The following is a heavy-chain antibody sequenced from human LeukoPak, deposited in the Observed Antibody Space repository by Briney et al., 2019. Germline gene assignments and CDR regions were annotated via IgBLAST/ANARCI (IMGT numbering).Heavy chain of an antibody. D-gene: IGHD6-6*01. Sequence: SETLSLTCTVSGGSISSYYWSWIWQPPGKGLEWIAYIYYSGGTNYNPSLKSRVTISVDTSKNQFSLKLSSVTAADTAVYYCARGRQLVWFDPWGQGTLVTVSS. CDR1: GGSISSYY. CDR3: ARGRQLVWFDP. V-gene: IGHV4-59*01. J-gene: IGHJ5*02. CDR2: IYYSGGT.